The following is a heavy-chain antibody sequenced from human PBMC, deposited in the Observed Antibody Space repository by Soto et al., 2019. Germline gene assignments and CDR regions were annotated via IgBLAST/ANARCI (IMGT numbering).Heavy chain of an antibody. Sequence: GGSLRLSCAASGFTFSSYSMNWVRQAPGKGLEWVSSISSSSSYIYYADSVKGRFTISRDNAKNSLYLQVNSLRDEDTAVYYCARGMYYYDSSGWAYWGQGTLLTVSS. CDR3: ARGMYYYDSSGWAY. CDR2: ISSSSSYI. CDR1: GFTFSSYS. D-gene: IGHD3-22*01. V-gene: IGHV3-21*01. J-gene: IGHJ4*02.